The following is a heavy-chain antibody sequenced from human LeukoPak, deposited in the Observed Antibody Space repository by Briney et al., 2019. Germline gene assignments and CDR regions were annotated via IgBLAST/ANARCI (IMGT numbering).Heavy chain of an antibody. D-gene: IGHD5-24*01. Sequence: GGSLRLSCAASGFTFSSYEMNWVRQAPGKGLEWVSYISSSGSTIYYADSVKGRFTISRDDAKNSLYLQMNSLRAGDTAVYYCARETSRDGYKSHDYWGQGTLVTVSS. CDR2: ISSSGSTI. V-gene: IGHV3-48*03. CDR1: GFTFSSYE. CDR3: ARETSRDGYKSHDY. J-gene: IGHJ4*02.